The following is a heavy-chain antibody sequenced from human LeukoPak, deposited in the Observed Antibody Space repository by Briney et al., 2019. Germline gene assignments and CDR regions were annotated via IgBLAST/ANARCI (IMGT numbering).Heavy chain of an antibody. CDR1: GLTFRSYS. J-gene: IGHJ6*04. D-gene: IGHD3-10*02. CDR2: ISSSGSTI. CDR3: AELGITMIGGV. Sequence: GALRLSCAASGLTFRSYSMTWVRQAPGKGLEWVSYISSSGSTIYYADSVKGRFTISRDNAKNSLYLQMDSLRAEDTAVYYCAELGITMIGGVWGKGTTVTISS. V-gene: IGHV3-48*04.